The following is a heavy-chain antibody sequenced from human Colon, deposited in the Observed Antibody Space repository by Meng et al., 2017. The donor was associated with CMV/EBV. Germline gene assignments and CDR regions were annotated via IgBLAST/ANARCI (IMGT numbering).Heavy chain of an antibody. CDR3: ARPSAPQYSDYVLL. CDR2: INSDGTTT. D-gene: IGHD4-11*01. J-gene: IGHJ4*02. CDR1: GFTFSSYD. Sequence: GESLKISCAASGFTFSSYDMHWVRQVPGKGLEWVSRINSDGTTTTYADSVKGRFIVSRDNPKSTVYLQMNSLKGEDTAVYFCARPSAPQYSDYVLLWGQGTLVTVSS. V-gene: IGHV3-74*01.